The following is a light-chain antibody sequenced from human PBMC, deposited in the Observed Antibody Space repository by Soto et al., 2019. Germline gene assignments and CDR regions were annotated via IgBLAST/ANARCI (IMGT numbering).Light chain of an antibody. J-gene: IGKJ4*01. CDR3: QQYNNWPPRVT. CDR2: DAS. Sequence: IVLTQSPATLSVSPGERATLSCRASQSVSSNLAWYQHKPGQAPRLLIYDASTRATGIPARFSGSGSGTGFTLTISSLQSEDFATYYCQQYNNWPPRVTFGGGTKVEIK. CDR1: QSVSSN. V-gene: IGKV3-15*01.